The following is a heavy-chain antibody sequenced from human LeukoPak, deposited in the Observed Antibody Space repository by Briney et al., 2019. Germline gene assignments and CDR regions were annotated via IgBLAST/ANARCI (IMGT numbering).Heavy chain of an antibody. CDR1: GYTFTSYD. D-gene: IGHD5-12*01. CDR2: MNPNSGNT. J-gene: IGHJ4*02. V-gene: IGHV1-8*01. CDR3: ARGAPTVDYFDY. Sequence: ASVKVSCKASGYTFTSYDINWVRQATGQGLEWTGWMNPNSGNTGYAQKFQGRVTMTRNTSTSTAYMELSSLRSDDTAVYYCARGAPTVDYFDYWGQGTLVTVSS.